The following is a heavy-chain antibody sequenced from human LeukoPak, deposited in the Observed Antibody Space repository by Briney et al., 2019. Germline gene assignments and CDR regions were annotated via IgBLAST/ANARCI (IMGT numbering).Heavy chain of an antibody. CDR2: IYYIGTT. J-gene: IGHJ5*02. V-gene: IGHV4-39*01. CDR1: GGSISSSSYY. Sequence: SETLSLTCTVSGGSISSSSYYWGWIRQPPGKGLEWIGNIYYIGTTYYNPSLKSRVTISVDTSKSQFSLKLSSVAAADTAVYYCARVGADTAMVNNWFDPWGQGTLVTVSS. CDR3: ARVGADTAMVNNWFDP. D-gene: IGHD5-18*01.